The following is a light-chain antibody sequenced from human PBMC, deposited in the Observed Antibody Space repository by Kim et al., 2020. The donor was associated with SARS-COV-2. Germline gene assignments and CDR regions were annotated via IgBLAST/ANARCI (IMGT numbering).Light chain of an antibody. CDR1: SLRSYY. CDR3: YSRDSSGNLVV. CDR2: GKN. V-gene: IGLV3-19*01. Sequence: SSELTQDPAVSVALGQTVRITCQGDSLRSYYANWYQQKPRQAPVLVIYGKNNRPSGIPDRFSGSSSGNTAALTITGAQAEDESDYYCYSRDSSGNLVVFGGGTQLTVL. J-gene: IGLJ2*01.